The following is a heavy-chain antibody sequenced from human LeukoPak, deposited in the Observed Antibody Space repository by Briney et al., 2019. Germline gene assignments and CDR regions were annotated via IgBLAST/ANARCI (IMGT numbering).Heavy chain of an antibody. CDR1: GFTFSSYG. CDR2: IRYDGSNK. J-gene: IGHJ5*02. Sequence: GGSLRLSCAASGFTFSSYGMHWVRQAPGKGLEWVAFIRYDGSNKYYADSVKGRFTISRDNSKNTLYLQMNSLRAEDTAVYYCAREFYYYGSGSYYKQNWFDPWGQGTLVTVSS. V-gene: IGHV3-30*02. D-gene: IGHD3-10*01. CDR3: AREFYYYGSGSYYKQNWFDP.